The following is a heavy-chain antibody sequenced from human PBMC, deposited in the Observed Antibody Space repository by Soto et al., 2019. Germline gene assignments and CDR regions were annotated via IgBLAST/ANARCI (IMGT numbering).Heavy chain of an antibody. V-gene: IGHV3-15*07. CDR3: TTDAEWGF. D-gene: IGHD2-8*01. CDR2: INSKNDGGAT. J-gene: IGHJ4*03. CDR1: GRTRKDGR. Sequence: GGRRRRSCGASGRTRKDGRKNWGRQAPGKGLEWVGRINSKNDGGATEYNTPVKGRCTISREDSRDTLYLQMNSLKTEDTAVYYCTTDAEWGFWGQGTLVTVSS.